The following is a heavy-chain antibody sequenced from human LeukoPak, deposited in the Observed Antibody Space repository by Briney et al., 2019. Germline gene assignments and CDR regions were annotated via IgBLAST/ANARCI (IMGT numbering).Heavy chain of an antibody. V-gene: IGHV3-23*01. D-gene: IGHD6-19*01. CDR1: GFSFSLHA. J-gene: IGHJ4*02. CDR3: ARRGAGSGGLDY. CDR2: ITDTGNI. Sequence: GGSLRLSCEASGFSFSLHAMNWVRQAPGKGLEWVSAITDTGNIYYADSVKGRFTISGDTSKNTLFLQMNSLRAEDTALYYCARRGAGSGGLDYWGQGTLVTVSS.